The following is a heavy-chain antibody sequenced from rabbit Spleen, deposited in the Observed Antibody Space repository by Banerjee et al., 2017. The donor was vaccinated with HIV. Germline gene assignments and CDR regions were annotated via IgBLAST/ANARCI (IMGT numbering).Heavy chain of an antibody. V-gene: IGHV1S45*01. CDR1: GVSFSGDSY. CDR2: IDSGSSGFT. D-gene: IGHD1-1*01. CDR3: ARLGEAGNYGRYNL. Sequence: QEQLVESGGGLVKPEGSLTLTCKASGVSFSGDSYMCWVRQAPGKGLEWIVCIDSGSSGFTYFASWAKGRFTISKTSSTTVTLQMTSLTAADTATYFCARLGEAGNYGRYNLWGQGTLVTVS. J-gene: IGHJ4*01.